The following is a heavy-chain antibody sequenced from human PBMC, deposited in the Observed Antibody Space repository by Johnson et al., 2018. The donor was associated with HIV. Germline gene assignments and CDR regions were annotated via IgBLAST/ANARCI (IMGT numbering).Heavy chain of an antibody. J-gene: IGHJ3*01. CDR2: IRYDGISQ. CDR3: AKDFGSSSWHAFDV. D-gene: IGHD6-13*01. Sequence: QVHLVESGGGVVQPGGSLRLSCAASGFTFSSYGMHWVRQAPGKGLEWVAFIRYDGISQYYTDSVKGRFTVSRDNFNNAISLEMDSLRVEDTSVYYCAKDFGSSSWHAFDVWGQGTVVIVSS. V-gene: IGHV3-30*02. CDR1: GFTFSSYG.